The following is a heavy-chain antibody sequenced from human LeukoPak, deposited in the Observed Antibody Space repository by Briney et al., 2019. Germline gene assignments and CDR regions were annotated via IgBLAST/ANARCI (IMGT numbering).Heavy chain of an antibody. V-gene: IGHV4-59*01. J-gene: IGHJ4*02. D-gene: IGHD3-22*01. CDR2: IYNSVTT. CDR1: GGSISSYY. Sequence: SETLSLTCTVSGGSISSYYCNWFRQPPGKGLEWIGYIYNSVTTNYNPSLKSRVTISVDMSKNQFSRRLSSVTATDTAVYYCVTGGGWLPDYWGQGTLVTVSS. CDR3: VTGGGWLPDY.